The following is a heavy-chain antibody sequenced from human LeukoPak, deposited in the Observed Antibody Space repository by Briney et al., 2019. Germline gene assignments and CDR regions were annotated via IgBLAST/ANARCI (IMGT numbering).Heavy chain of an antibody. CDR3: ARAVLRCFDWLLAYNWFDP. Sequence: GASVKVSCKASGGTFSSYAISWVRQAPGQGLEWMGGIIPIFGTANYAQKFQGRVTIAADKSTSTAYMELSSPRSEDTAVYYCARAVLRCFDWLLAYNWFDPWGQGTLVTVSS. CDR2: IIPIFGTA. CDR1: GGTFSSYA. D-gene: IGHD3-9*01. V-gene: IGHV1-69*06. J-gene: IGHJ5*02.